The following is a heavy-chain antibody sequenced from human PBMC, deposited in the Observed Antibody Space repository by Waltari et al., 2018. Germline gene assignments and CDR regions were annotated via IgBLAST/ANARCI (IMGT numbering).Heavy chain of an antibody. V-gene: IGHV4-4*02. CDR1: GGSRTRNYF. J-gene: IGHJ4*02. CDR3: ARDRGGGLYLDS. CDR2: VKRGGGT. Sequence: QLQLKESGPGLVKPSGTLSFTCVVSGGSRTRNYFWSWVRQSPEKGLEWIGQVKRGGGTNYSPSFASRVIMSLDTSINHFSLNMHSATAADTAVYYCARDRGGGLYLDSWGRGILVSVSP. D-gene: IGHD2-15*01.